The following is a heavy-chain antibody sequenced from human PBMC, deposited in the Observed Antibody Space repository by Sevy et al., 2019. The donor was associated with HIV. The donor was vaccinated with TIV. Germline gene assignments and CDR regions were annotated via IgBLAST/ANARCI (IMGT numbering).Heavy chain of an antibody. V-gene: IGHV4-39*01. J-gene: IGHJ5*02. Sequence: SETLSLTCSVSGGSISNGDYYWAWIRLPPGKGLEWIGSIYYNWDTYYNPSLKSRVTVSVDMSKNQFSLRLSSVTAADTAIYYCARHRAHHDYADPWGQGTLVTVS. CDR1: GGSISNGDYY. D-gene: IGHD4-17*01. CDR2: IYYNWDT. CDR3: ARHRAHHDYADP.